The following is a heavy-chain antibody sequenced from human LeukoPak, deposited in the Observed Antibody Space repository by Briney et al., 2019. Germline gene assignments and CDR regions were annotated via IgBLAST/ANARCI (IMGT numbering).Heavy chain of an antibody. D-gene: IGHD6-19*01. Sequence: AASVKVSCKASGYTFTGYYMHWVRQAPGQGLEWMGWINPNSGGTNYAQKFQGRVTMTRDTSITTAYMELSRLRSDDTAVYYCARDIGYSSGWTGRSYYFDSWGQGTLVTVSS. CDR1: GYTFTGYY. CDR2: INPNSGGT. V-gene: IGHV1-2*02. CDR3: ARDIGYSSGWTGRSYYFDS. J-gene: IGHJ4*02.